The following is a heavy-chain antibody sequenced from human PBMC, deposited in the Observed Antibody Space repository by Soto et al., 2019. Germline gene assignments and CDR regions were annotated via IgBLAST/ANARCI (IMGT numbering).Heavy chain of an antibody. CDR3: ARAPPVWLVRETLMGHFDL. V-gene: IGHV1-18*01. CDR2: LSAYNGKT. D-gene: IGHD6-19*01. CDR1: GYTFMHYG. Sequence: QVQLVQSGAEVKKPGASVKISCRASGYTFMHYGISWVRQAPGQGLECMGWLSAYNGKTKYPQHFQGRVTMTLDTSPNTAYLVLWSLRADDTAIYYLARAPPVWLVRETLMGHFDLWGRGTLVTVSS. J-gene: IGHJ2*01.